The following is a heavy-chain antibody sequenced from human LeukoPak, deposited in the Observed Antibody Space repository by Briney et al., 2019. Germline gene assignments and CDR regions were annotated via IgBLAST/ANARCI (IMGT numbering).Heavy chain of an antibody. CDR1: GFSLSTSGMC. V-gene: IGHV2-70*11. D-gene: IGHD4-17*01. CDR3: ARIPRTVTGSGYGMDV. J-gene: IGHJ6*02. Sequence: SGPALVKPTQTLTRTCTFSGFSLSTSGMCVSWIRQPPGKALEWLARIHWDVDKYFSTSLKTRLTISKDTSKNQVVLTMTNMDPVDTATYYCARIPRTVTGSGYGMDVWGQGTTVTVSS. CDR2: IHWDVDK.